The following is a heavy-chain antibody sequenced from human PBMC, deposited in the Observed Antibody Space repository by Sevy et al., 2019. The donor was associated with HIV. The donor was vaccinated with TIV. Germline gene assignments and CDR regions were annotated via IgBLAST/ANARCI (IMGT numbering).Heavy chain of an antibody. CDR2: FDPEDGET. Sequence: ASVKVSCKVSGYTLTELSMHWVRQAPGKGLEWMGGFDPEDGETIYDQKFQGRVTMTEDTSTDTAYMELSSLRSEDTAVYYCATGRTLITGTTFDYWGQGTLVTVSS. CDR3: ATGRTLITGTTFDY. V-gene: IGHV1-24*01. CDR1: GYTLTELS. D-gene: IGHD1-7*01. J-gene: IGHJ4*02.